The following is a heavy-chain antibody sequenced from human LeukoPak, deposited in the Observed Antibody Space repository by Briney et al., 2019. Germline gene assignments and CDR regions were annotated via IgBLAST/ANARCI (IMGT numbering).Heavy chain of an antibody. CDR1: GFTFSSYA. D-gene: IGHD3-10*01. Sequence: PGGSLRLSCAASGFTFSSYAMSWVRQAPGKGLEWVSAISGSGGSTYYADSVKGRFTISRDNSKNTLYLQMNSLRAEDTAVYYCAKDPGRITMVRGVITPDYWGQGTLVTVSS. V-gene: IGHV3-23*01. CDR2: ISGSGGST. J-gene: IGHJ4*02. CDR3: AKDPGRITMVRGVITPDY.